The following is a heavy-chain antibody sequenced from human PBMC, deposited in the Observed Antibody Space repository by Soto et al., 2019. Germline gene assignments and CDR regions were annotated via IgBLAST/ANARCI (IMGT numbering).Heavy chain of an antibody. J-gene: IGHJ4*02. CDR1: GGSFSNYI. CDR3: ARGLFGQQWLVGFDT. CDR2: TIPMFATA. Sequence: QVHLVQSGAEVKKPGSSVKVSCKASGGSFSNYIFAWVRQAPGQGLEWMGGTIPMFATAQYAQKLQGRVTIPADESTSTVYMDLTSLTSDDTAVSYCARGLFGQQWLVGFDTWGQGTLVTVSS. D-gene: IGHD6-19*01. V-gene: IGHV1-69*01.